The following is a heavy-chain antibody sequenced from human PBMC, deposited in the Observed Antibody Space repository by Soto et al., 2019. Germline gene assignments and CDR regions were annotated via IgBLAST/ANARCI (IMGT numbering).Heavy chain of an antibody. D-gene: IGHD2-15*01. J-gene: IGHJ6*02. Sequence: ASVKVSCKATGYMFLGFSLHWVRQPPGQGREWLGWINPKNGDTKCEQKFQGSVTMTRDTSINTVYMELNSLKSDDTAVYYCSKGRWTVGHCSGGSCYDGMDVWGQGTTVTVSS. CDR2: INPKNGDT. CDR1: GYMFLGFS. CDR3: SKGRWTVGHCSGGSCYDGMDV. V-gene: IGHV1-2*02.